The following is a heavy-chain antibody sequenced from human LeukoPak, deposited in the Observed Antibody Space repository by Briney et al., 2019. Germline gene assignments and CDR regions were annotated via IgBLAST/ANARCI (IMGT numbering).Heavy chain of an antibody. CDR3: ARDLGYCSGGSCPYYYYMDV. Sequence: PGGSLRLSCAASGLTFSSYSMNWVRQAPGKGLEWVSYISSSSSTIYYADSVKRRFTISRDNAKNSLYLQMNSLRAEDTAVYYCARDLGYCSGGSCPYYYYMDVGGKGTTGTVSS. CDR2: ISSSSSTI. CDR1: GLTFSSYS. D-gene: IGHD2-15*01. J-gene: IGHJ6*03. V-gene: IGHV3-48*01.